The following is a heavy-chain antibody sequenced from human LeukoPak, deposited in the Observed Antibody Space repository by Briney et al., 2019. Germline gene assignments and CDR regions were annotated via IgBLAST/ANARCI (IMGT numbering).Heavy chain of an antibody. J-gene: IGHJ6*04. Sequence: PGGSLKLSCAASGFTFIGSAMRWVRQASGKGLEWVGRIRSKANSYATAYAASVKGRFTISRDDSKNTAYLRMNSLKTEDTAVYYCTRLQGSSGGFRMDVWGKGTTVTVSS. V-gene: IGHV3-73*01. CDR1: GFTFIGSA. CDR3: TRLQGSSGGFRMDV. D-gene: IGHD2-15*01. CDR2: IRSKANSYAT.